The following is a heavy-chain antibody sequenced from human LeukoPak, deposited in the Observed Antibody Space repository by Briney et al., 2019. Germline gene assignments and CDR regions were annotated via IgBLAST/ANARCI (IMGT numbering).Heavy chain of an antibody. CDR3: ARDRGDFTAAFDI. CDR1: GGSISGGGYY. J-gene: IGHJ3*02. Sequence: SETLSLTCTVSGGSISGGGYYWSWIRHPAGKGLEYIGRILTSGGTNYNSSLKSRVTMSVDTSKNQFSLKLSSVSAADTAVYYCARDRGDFTAAFDIWGQGTMVTVSS. D-gene: IGHD2-8*02. V-gene: IGHV4-61*02. CDR2: ILTSGGT.